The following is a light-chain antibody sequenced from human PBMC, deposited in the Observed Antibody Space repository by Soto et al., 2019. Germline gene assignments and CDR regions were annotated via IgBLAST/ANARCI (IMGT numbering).Light chain of an antibody. V-gene: IGKV1-39*01. CDR1: QSISNH. CDR3: QQYNSPPWT. CDR2: AAS. J-gene: IGKJ1*01. Sequence: DIQMTQSPSSLSASVEDRVIITCRASQSISNHLNWYQQKPGKAPKLLIFAASSLQSGVPSRFSGSRSGPDFTLTISSLQSDDFATYYCQQYNSPPWTFGQGTKVDIK.